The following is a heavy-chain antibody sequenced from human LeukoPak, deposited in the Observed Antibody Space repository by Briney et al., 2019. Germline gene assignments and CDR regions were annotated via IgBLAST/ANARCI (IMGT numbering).Heavy chain of an antibody. CDR1: GFTFSSYA. CDR3: AKTMPTTVTTEANLDY. D-gene: IGHD4-4*01. V-gene: IGHV3-23*01. J-gene: IGHJ4*02. CDR2: ISGSGGST. Sequence: GGSLRLSCAASGFTFSSYAMSWVRQAPGKGLEWVSAISGSGGSTYYADSVKGRFTISRDNSKNTLYLQMNSLRAEDTAVYYCAKTMPTTVTTEANLDYWGQGTLVTVSS.